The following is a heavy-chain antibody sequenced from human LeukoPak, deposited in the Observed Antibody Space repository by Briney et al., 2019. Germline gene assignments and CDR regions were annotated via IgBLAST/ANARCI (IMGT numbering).Heavy chain of an antibody. D-gene: IGHD3-9*01. CDR1: GFTFSSYS. CDR2: ISSSSSYT. Sequence: PGGSLRLSCAASGFTFSSYSMNWVRQAPGKGLEWVSSISSSSSYTYYADSVKGRFTISRGNAKNSLYLQMNSLRAEDTAVYYCATCRLRYFDWFPTDYWGQGTLVTVSS. J-gene: IGHJ4*02. CDR3: ATCRLRYFDWFPTDY. V-gene: IGHV3-21*01.